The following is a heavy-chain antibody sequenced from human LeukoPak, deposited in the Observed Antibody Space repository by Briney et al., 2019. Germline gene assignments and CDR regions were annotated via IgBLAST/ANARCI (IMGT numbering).Heavy chain of an antibody. CDR3: ARARITIFGVVTHFDY. Sequence: GGSLRLSCAASGFTFSSDWMHWFRQAPAKGLVWVSRINSDGSSTSYADSVKGRFTISRDNAKNTLYLHMNSLRAEDTAVYYCARARITIFGVVTHFDYWGQGTLVTVSS. V-gene: IGHV3-74*01. D-gene: IGHD3-3*01. J-gene: IGHJ4*02. CDR1: GFTFSSDW. CDR2: INSDGSST.